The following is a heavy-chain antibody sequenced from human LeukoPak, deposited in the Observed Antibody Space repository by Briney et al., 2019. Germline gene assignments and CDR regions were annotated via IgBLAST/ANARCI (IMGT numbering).Heavy chain of an antibody. V-gene: IGHV4-38-2*02. CDR3: ARGGQYYFDY. J-gene: IGHJ4*02. CDR2: IYHSGST. CDR1: GYSISSGYY. Sequence: SETLSLTCTVSGYSISSGYYWGWIRQPPGKGLEWIGSIYHSGSTYYNPSLKSRFTISVDTSKNQFSLKLSSVTAADTAVYYCARGGQYYFDYWGQGTLVTVSS. D-gene: IGHD3-16*01.